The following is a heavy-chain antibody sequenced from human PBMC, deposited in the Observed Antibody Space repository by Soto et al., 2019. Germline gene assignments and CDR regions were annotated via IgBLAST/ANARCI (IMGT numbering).Heavy chain of an antibody. D-gene: IGHD3-10*01. V-gene: IGHV4-34*01. CDR1: GGSFSGYY. CDR3: ATIYGSEEKNWFDP. J-gene: IGHJ5*02. CDR2: INHSGST. Sequence: PSETLSLTCAVYGGSFSGYYWSWIRQPPGKGLEWIGEINHSGSTNYNPSLKSRVTISVDTSKNQFSLKLSSVTAADTAVYYCATIYGSEEKNWFDPWGQGTLVTVSS.